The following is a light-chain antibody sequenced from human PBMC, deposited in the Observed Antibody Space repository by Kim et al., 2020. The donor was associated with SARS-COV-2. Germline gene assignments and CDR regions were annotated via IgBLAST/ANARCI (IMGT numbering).Light chain of an antibody. CDR1: QTISIND. CDR2: GEA. Sequence: WPPGQRATLAGRASQTISINDLAWYQQTPGQAPRLLIDGEAFRAPGIPDRVSGSGSRTDFTLTSSELEPEDFAVYDCQQYESSPTFGQGTKLEI. J-gene: IGKJ2*01. V-gene: IGKV3-20*01. CDR3: QQYESSPT.